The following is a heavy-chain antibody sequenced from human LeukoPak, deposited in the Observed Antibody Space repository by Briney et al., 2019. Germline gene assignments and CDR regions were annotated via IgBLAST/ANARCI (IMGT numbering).Heavy chain of an antibody. J-gene: IGHJ4*02. V-gene: IGHV3-23*01. CDR3: ARAPSNAHFDY. Sequence: GGSLRLSCAASGFTFSTYAMSWVRQAPGKGLEWVSAISGRGSSTYYADSVKGRFTISRDNSNNTVYLQMNSLRAEDTAVYYCARAPSNAHFDYWGQGTLVTVSS. CDR1: GFTFSTYA. D-gene: IGHD3-3*02. CDR2: ISGRGSST.